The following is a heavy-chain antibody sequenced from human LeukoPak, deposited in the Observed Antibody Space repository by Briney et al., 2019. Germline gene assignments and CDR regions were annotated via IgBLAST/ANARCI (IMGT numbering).Heavy chain of an antibody. D-gene: IGHD5-18*01. V-gene: IGHV4-34*01. CDR3: AREGRIQLWSVRFYYYYYMDV. Sequence: PSETLSLTCAVYGGSFSGYYWSWIRQPPGKGLEWIGEINHSGSTNYNPSLKSRVTISVDTSKNQFSLKLSSVTAADTAVYYCAREGRIQLWSVRFYYYYYMDVWGKGTTVTVSS. CDR1: GGSFSGYY. CDR2: INHSGST. J-gene: IGHJ6*03.